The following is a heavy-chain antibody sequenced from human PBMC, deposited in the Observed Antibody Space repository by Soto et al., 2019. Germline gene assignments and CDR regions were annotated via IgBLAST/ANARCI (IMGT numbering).Heavy chain of an antibody. Sequence: GESLKISCKGSGYSFTSYWIGWVRQMPGKGLEWMGIIYPGDSDTRYSPSFQGQVTISADKSISTAYLQWSSLKASDTAMYYCATKLDRGKATNYYGMDVWGQGTTVTVPS. V-gene: IGHV5-51*01. CDR2: IYPGDSDT. D-gene: IGHD1-26*01. CDR1: GYSFTSYW. J-gene: IGHJ6*02. CDR3: ATKLDRGKATNYYGMDV.